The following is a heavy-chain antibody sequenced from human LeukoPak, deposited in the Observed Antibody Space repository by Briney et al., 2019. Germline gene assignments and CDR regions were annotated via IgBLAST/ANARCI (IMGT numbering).Heavy chain of an antibody. CDR3: ARTRVMDEAFDI. CDR1: GGSISSGGYY. CDR2: IYHSGST. V-gene: IGHV4-30-2*01. D-gene: IGHD2-21*01. Sequence: SQTLSLTCTVSGGSISSGGYYWSWIRQPPGKGLEWIGYIYHSGSTYYNPSLKSRVTISVDRSKNQFSLKLSSVTAADTAVYYCARTRVMDEAFDIWGQGTMVTVSS. J-gene: IGHJ3*02.